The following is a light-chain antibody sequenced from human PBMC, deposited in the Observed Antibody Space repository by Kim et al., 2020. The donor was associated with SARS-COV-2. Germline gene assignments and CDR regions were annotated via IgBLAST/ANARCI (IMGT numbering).Light chain of an antibody. CDR1: KLGDKY. J-gene: IGLJ2*01. CDR3: QAWDSSTRHVV. CDR2: QDS. V-gene: IGLV3-1*01. Sequence: SYELTQPPSVSVSPGQTASITCSGDKLGDKYACWYQQKPGQSPVLVIYQDSKRPSGIPERFSGSNSGNTATLTISGTQAMDEADYYCQAWDSSTRHVVFGGGTQLTAL.